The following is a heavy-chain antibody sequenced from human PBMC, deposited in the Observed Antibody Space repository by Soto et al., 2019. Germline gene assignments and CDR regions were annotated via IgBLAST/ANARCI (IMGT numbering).Heavy chain of an antibody. V-gene: IGHV3-23*01. CDR1: GFSFVNYA. J-gene: IGHJ4*02. Sequence: EVQLLESGGGLVQPGGSLRLSCAASGFSFVNYAMNWVRQAPGKGLEWVSGLSGSGTSTYYADSVKGRFTISRDNSRDTLFLQMYSLTADDTAVYYCAKATTNGGWFNPFDSWCQGALVTVSS. CDR3: AKATTNGGWFNPFDS. CDR2: LSGSGTST. D-gene: IGHD6-19*01.